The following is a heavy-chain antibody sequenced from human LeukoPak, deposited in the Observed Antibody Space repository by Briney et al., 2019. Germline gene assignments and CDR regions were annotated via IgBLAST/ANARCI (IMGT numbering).Heavy chain of an antibody. J-gene: IGHJ4*02. Sequence: GRSLRLSCAASGFTFSSYAMRWVRQAPGKGLEGVAVISYDGSNKYYADSVKGRFTISRDNSKNTLYLQMNRLRAEDTAVYYCAGDRGGYGSGSYPHFDYWGKGTLVTVSS. CDR1: GFTFSSYA. CDR3: AGDRGGYGSGSYPHFDY. CDR2: ISYDGSNK. V-gene: IGHV3-30*04. D-gene: IGHD3-10*01.